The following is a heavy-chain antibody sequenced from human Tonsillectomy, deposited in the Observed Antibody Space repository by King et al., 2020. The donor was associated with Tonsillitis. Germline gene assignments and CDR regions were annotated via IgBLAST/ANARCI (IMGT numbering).Heavy chain of an antibody. CDR1: GFSFSDYR. J-gene: IGHJ4*02. D-gene: IGHD1-1*01. V-gene: IGHV3-30*03. CDR2: ISYDGRLK. CDR3: ARITGTALDH. Sequence: VQLVESGGGVVQPGRSLRLSCVVSGFSFSDYRVHWVRQAPGKGLEWVAVISYDGRLKDYADSVKGRFTISRDNSKNTLYLQMNTLRAEDTAVYYCARITGTALDHWGQGTLVTVSS.